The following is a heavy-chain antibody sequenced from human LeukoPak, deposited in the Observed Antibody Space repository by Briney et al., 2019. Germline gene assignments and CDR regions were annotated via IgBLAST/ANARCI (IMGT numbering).Heavy chain of an antibody. J-gene: IGHJ4*02. CDR2: VYSGGSI. CDR1: GFTVSSSY. V-gene: IGHV3-53*04. Sequence: PGGSLRLSWAASGFTVSSSYMSWVRQGPGKGLEWVSIVYSGGSIYYADSVKGRFTTSRHNSNNTLDLQMNSLRTEDTAMYYCARSYNSAWLDYWGEGNLVTVPS. CDR3: ARSYNSAWLDY. D-gene: IGHD6-19*01.